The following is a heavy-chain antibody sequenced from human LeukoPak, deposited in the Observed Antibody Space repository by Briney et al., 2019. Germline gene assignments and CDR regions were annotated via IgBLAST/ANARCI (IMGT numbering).Heavy chain of an antibody. CDR1: GYTFTGYY. Sequence: ASVKVSCKASGYTFTGYYMHWVRHAPGQGLEWMGWINPNSGGTNYAQKFQGRVTMTRDTSISTAYMELSRLRSDDTAVYYCARDITKENWFDPWGQGTLVTVSS. CDR3: ARDITKENWFDP. J-gene: IGHJ5*02. V-gene: IGHV1-2*02. D-gene: IGHD3-10*01. CDR2: INPNSGGT.